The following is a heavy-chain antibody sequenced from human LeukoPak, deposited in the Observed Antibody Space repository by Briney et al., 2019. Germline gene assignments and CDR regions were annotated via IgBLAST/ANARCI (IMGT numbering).Heavy chain of an antibody. V-gene: IGHV3-30-3*01. J-gene: IGHJ4*02. CDR3: AKVYSSGWSHSDY. Sequence: GGSLRLSCAASGFTFSSYAMHWVRQAPGKGLEWVAVISYDGSNKYYADSVKGRFTISRDNSKNTLYLQMNSLRAEDTAVYYCAKVYSSGWSHSDYWGQGTLVTVSS. D-gene: IGHD6-19*01. CDR2: ISYDGSNK. CDR1: GFTFSSYA.